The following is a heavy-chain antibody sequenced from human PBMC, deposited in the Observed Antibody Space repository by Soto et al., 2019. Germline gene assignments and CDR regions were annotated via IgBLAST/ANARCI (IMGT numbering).Heavy chain of an antibody. D-gene: IGHD4-17*01. CDR2: IIPILGIA. Sequence: ASVKVSRKASGGTFSSYTISWVRQAPGQGLEWMGRIIPILGIANYAQKFQGRVTITADKSTSTAYMELSSLRSEDTAVYYCARVRDYGDYRWFDYWGQGTLVTVSS. J-gene: IGHJ4*02. V-gene: IGHV1-69*02. CDR1: GGTFSSYT. CDR3: ARVRDYGDYRWFDY.